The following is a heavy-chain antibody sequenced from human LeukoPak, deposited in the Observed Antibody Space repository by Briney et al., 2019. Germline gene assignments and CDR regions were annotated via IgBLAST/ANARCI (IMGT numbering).Heavy chain of an antibody. D-gene: IGHD3-22*01. CDR3: TRGGRQDYYDSSGYLDY. V-gene: IGHV3-49*03. J-gene: IGHJ4*02. CDR2: IRSKAYGGTT. Sequence: GGSLRLSCTASGFTFGDYAMSWFRQAPGKGLEWVGFIRSKAYGGTTEYAASVKGRFTISRDDSKSIAHLQMNSLKTEDTAVYYCTRGGRQDYYDSSGYLDYWGQGTLVTVSS. CDR1: GFTFGDYA.